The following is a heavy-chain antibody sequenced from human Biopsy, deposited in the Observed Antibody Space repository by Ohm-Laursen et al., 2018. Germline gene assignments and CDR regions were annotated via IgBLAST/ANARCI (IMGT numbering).Heavy chain of an antibody. CDR2: IWYDGSIE. CDR1: GFIFSSYG. Sequence: SLRLSCSASGFIFSSYGIHWVRQAPGKGLEWVAVIWYDGSIEYYVDSVKGRFTISRDNYKNILYLQMNSLRVEDTAVYYCARDRLLYQYDSSGPDIWGQGTVVTVSS. CDR3: ARDRLLYQYDSSGPDI. J-gene: IGHJ3*02. D-gene: IGHD3-22*01. V-gene: IGHV3-33*01.